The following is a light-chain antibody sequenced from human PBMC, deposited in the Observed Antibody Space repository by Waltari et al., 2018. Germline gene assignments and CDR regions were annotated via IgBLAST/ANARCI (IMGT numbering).Light chain of an antibody. CDR1: QSVTRA. Sequence: EIVLTQSPGTLSLSPGESATLSCRTSQSVTRALAWYQQKPAQAPRLLIYGSSNRATGIPDRFSGSGSGTDFSLTSSSLEPEDFAVYYCQHYLRLPVTFGQGTKVEVK. CDR3: QHYLRLPVT. V-gene: IGKV3-20*01. J-gene: IGKJ1*01. CDR2: GSS.